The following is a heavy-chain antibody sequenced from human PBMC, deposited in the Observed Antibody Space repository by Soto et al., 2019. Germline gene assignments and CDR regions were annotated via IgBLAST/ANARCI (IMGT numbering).Heavy chain of an antibody. CDR1: GYTFTSYS. CDR2: INAGNGNT. V-gene: IGHV1-3*01. Sequence: ASVNVSCKSSGYTFTSYSIHWVRQAPGQMLEWMGWINAGNGNTKYSQKFQGRVTITRDTSASTAYMELSSLRSEDTAVYYCARTSSSWSIGAFDIWGQGTMVTVSS. D-gene: IGHD6-13*01. CDR3: ARTSSSWSIGAFDI. J-gene: IGHJ3*02.